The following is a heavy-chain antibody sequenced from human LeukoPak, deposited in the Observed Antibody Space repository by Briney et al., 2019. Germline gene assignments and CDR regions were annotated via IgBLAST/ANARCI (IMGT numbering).Heavy chain of an antibody. D-gene: IGHD5-24*01. CDR3: ARDDRLDGLQPSAGIDY. CDR1: GFTFSSYW. V-gene: IGHV4-59*01. Sequence: PGGSLRLSCAASGFTFSSYWMSWIRQPPGKGLEWIGYIYYSGSTNYNPSLKSRVTISVDTSKNQFSLKLSSVTAADTAVYYCARDDRLDGLQPSAGIDYWGQGTLVTVSS. CDR2: IYYSGST. J-gene: IGHJ4*02.